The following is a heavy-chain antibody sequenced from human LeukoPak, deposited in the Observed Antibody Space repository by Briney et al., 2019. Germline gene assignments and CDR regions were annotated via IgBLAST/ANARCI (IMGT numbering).Heavy chain of an antibody. D-gene: IGHD6-13*01. CDR2: ISSSSSYI. J-gene: IGHJ2*01. CDR3: TRRQSQGSTTYWYFDL. Sequence: GGSLRLSCAASGFTFSSYSMNWVRQAPGKGLEWVSSISSSSSYIYYADSVKGRFTISRDNAKNSLYLQMNSLQTEDTAVYYCTRRQSQGSTTYWYFDLWGRGTQVTVSS. V-gene: IGHV3-21*04. CDR1: GFTFSSYS.